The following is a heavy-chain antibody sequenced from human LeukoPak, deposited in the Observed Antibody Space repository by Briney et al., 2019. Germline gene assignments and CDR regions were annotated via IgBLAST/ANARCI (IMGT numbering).Heavy chain of an antibody. CDR3: ARDYYYYDSSGDYDAFDI. D-gene: IGHD3-22*01. V-gene: IGHV3-7*01. Sequence: GGSLRLSCGAPGFTFSSYWMSWVRQAPGKGLEWVANIKEDGSGIYYVDSVEGRFTISRDNAKKSLYLQMNSLRAEDTAVYYCARDYYYYDSSGDYDAFDIWGQGTMVTVSS. CDR2: IKEDGSGI. CDR1: GFTFSSYW. J-gene: IGHJ3*02.